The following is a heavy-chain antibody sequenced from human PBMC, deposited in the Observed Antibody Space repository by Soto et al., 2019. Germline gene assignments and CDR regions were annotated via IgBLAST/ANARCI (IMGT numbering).Heavy chain of an antibody. CDR2: ISGSSSNT. V-gene: IGHV3-23*01. D-gene: IGHD3-9*01. CDR1: GFTFGNYA. Sequence: EVQLLESGGGLVQPGGSLSLSCAASGFTFGNYAMSWVRQAPGKGLEWVSGISGSSSNTYYADSVRGRFTISRDNSKSTLYLQMNSLSVKSTDVYYCATFPHADWLTILDYWGQGTLVTVSS. CDR3: ATFPHADWLTILDY. J-gene: IGHJ4*02.